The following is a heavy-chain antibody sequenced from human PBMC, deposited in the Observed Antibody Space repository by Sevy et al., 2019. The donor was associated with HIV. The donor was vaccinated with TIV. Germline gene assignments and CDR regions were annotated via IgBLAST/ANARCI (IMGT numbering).Heavy chain of an antibody. CDR2: ISSSSSTI. CDR1: GFTFSSYS. D-gene: IGHD3-22*01. J-gene: IGHJ3*02. CDR3: ARESGDITTNDAFDI. Sequence: GGSLRLSCAASGFTFSSYSMNWVRQAPGKGLEWVSYISSSSSTIYYADSVKGRFTISRENAKNSLYLQMNSLRDEDTAVYYCARESGDITTNDAFDIWGQGTMVTVSS. V-gene: IGHV3-48*02.